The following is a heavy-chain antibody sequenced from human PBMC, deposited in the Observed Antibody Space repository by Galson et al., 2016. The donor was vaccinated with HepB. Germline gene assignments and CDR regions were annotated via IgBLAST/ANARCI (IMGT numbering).Heavy chain of an antibody. CDR1: GYTFTSYG. J-gene: IGHJ6*02. V-gene: IGHV1-18*01. Sequence: SVKVSCKASGYTFTSYGISWVRQAPGQGLERMGWISAYNGNTNYAQKLQGRVTMTTDTSTSTAYMELRSLRSDDTAVYYCAREFSNSIYYYYYGMDVWGQGTTVTVSS. CDR2: ISAYNGNT. CDR3: AREFSNSIYYYYYGMDV. D-gene: IGHD4-11*01.